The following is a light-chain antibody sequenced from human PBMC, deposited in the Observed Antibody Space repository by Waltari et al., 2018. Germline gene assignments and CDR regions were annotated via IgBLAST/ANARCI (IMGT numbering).Light chain of an antibody. Sequence: QSVLTQPPSVSAAPGQRVTISCSGGRSNIGNNYVSWYRQFPGTAPKRLIYETTERPSGIPGRFSGSKSGTSATLDITGLQAGDEADYYCGTWDSSLSGAVFGGGTHLTVL. CDR2: ETT. CDR3: GTWDSSLSGAV. V-gene: IGLV1-51*02. CDR1: RSNIGNNY. J-gene: IGLJ7*01.